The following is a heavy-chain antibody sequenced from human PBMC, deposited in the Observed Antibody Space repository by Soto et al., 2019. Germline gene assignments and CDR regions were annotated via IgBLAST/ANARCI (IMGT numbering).Heavy chain of an antibody. Sequence: QVHLVQSGVEVKTPGASVKVSCQASGYTFFTYDISWVRQAPGQGLEWMGWISTYSGDTKYAQKFQGRVTMTTDTSTTTAYLELRSLRSDDTAVYYCARRHGPTTSEKGFDPWGQGTLVTVSS. CDR1: GYTFFTYD. J-gene: IGHJ5*02. D-gene: IGHD5-12*01. CDR3: ARRHGPTTSEKGFDP. V-gene: IGHV1-18*01. CDR2: ISTYSGDT.